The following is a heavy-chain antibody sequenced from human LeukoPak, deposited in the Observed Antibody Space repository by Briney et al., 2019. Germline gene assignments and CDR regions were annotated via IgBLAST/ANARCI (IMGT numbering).Heavy chain of an antibody. CDR2: ISSNSDIT. CDR3: ATVKRDCSGGTCYSYDY. Sequence: QSGGSLRLSCVASRFTFNTYAVNWVRQAPGKGLEWVSAISSNSDITYYADSVRGRFTISRDNSKNTVFLQMNSLRADDTAVYYCATVKRDCSGGTCYSYDYWGQGTLVTVSS. D-gene: IGHD2-15*01. V-gene: IGHV3-23*01. CDR1: RFTFNTYA. J-gene: IGHJ4*02.